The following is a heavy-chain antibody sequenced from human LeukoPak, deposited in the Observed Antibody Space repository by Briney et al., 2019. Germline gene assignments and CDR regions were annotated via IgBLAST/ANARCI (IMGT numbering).Heavy chain of an antibody. J-gene: IGHJ6*02. Sequence: GGSLRLSCAASGFTFTTYWMHWVRQAPGKGLVWVSHINSDGSTTSYADSVKGRFTISRDNAKNTLYLQMNSLRAEDTAVYYCARDAVDTANAVWGQGTTVTVSS. CDR2: INSDGSTT. CDR1: GFTFTTYW. D-gene: IGHD5-18*01. V-gene: IGHV3-74*01. CDR3: ARDAVDTANAV.